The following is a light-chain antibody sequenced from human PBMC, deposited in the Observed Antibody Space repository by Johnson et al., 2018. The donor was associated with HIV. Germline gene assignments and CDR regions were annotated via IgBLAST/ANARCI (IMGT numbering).Light chain of an antibody. V-gene: IGLV1-51*02. CDR1: SSNIGNNY. J-gene: IGLJ1*01. CDR2: EKN. CDR3: GTWDSSLGAHYV. Sequence: QSVLTQPPSVSAAPGQKVTISCSGSSSNIGNNYVSWYQQLPGTAPKLLIYEKNKRPSGIPDRFSASKSGTSATLDITGLQTGDEADYYCGTWDSSLGAHYVFGIATKFTVL.